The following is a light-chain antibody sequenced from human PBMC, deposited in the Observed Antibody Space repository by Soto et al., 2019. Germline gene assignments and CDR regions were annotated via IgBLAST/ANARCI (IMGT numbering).Light chain of an antibody. Sequence: DIQMTQSPSSLSASVGDTITITCRASQTISTYLNWFQQKPGESPRLLIYGASILHDGVPSRFSGSGSGTDFTLTISGLQPEDFATYHCQQTYSDISFGGGTRV. CDR1: QTISTY. V-gene: IGKV1-39*01. CDR3: QQTYSDIS. J-gene: IGKJ4*01. CDR2: GAS.